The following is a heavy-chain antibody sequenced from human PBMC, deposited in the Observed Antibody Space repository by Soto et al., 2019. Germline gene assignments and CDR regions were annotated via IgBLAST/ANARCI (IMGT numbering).Heavy chain of an antibody. CDR3: ARVWDYGGNSFYYGMDV. D-gene: IGHD4-17*01. CDR1: GYTFTSYG. CDR2: ISAYNGNT. J-gene: IGHJ6*02. V-gene: IGHV1-18*01. Sequence: QVQLEQSGAEVKKHGASEKVSYKASGYTFTSYGISWVRQAPGQGLEWMGWISAYNGNTNYAQKLQGRVTMTTDTSTSTAYMELRSLRSDDTAVYYCARVWDYGGNSFYYGMDVCGQGTTVTVSS.